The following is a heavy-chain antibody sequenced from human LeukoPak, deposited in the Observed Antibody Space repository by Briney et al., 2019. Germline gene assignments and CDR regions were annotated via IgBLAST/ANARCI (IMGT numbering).Heavy chain of an antibody. V-gene: IGHV1-8*01. J-gene: IGHJ4*02. Sequence: VASVKVSCKASGYTFTSYDINWVRQAPGQGLEWMGWMNPNSGNTGYAQKFQGRVTMTRNTSISTAYMELSSLRSEDTAVYYCARDLPDSSGYADYWGQGTLVTVSS. CDR2: MNPNSGNT. CDR3: ARDLPDSSGYADY. CDR1: GYTFTSYD. D-gene: IGHD3-22*01.